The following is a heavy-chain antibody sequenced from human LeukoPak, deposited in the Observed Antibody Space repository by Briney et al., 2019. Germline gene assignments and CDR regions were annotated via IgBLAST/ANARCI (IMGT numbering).Heavy chain of an antibody. D-gene: IGHD6-6*01. Sequence: SETLSLTCAVSGYSISSGYYWGCIRQPPGKGLEWIGSIYHSGSTYYNPSLKSRVTISVDTSKNQFSLKLSSVTAADTAVYYCARVIGSSSSFLYYYYYMDVWGKGTTVTVSS. J-gene: IGHJ6*03. CDR2: IYHSGST. V-gene: IGHV4-38-2*01. CDR1: GYSISSGYY. CDR3: ARVIGSSSSFLYYYYYMDV.